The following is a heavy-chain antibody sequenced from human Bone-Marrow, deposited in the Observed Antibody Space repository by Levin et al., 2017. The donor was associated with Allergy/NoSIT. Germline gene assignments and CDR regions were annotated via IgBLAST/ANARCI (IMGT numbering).Heavy chain of an antibody. D-gene: IGHD6-19*01. CDR3: VRESRYSGDF. CDR1: GFTFSGYW. Sequence: AGGSLRLSCATSGFTFSGYWMGWVRQAPERGLEWVATIKSDGSDKYYVDSVKGRFTLSRDNAKNSLYLQMNSLRTEDTAVYYCVRESRYSGDFWGQGTLVTVSS. CDR2: IKSDGSDK. V-gene: IGHV3-7*01. J-gene: IGHJ4*02.